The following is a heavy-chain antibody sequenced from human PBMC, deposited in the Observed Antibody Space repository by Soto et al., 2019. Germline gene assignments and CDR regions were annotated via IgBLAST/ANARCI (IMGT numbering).Heavy chain of an antibody. J-gene: IGHJ4*02. CDR3: EQRVLRTVFGLVTTTAIYFVF. D-gene: IGHD3-3*01. V-gene: IGHV2-5*02. CDR2: IYWDDDK. CDR1: GFSLTTSGVG. Sequence: QITLNESGPTVVRPTETLTLTCRFSGFSLTTSGVGVGWIRQSPGKAPEWLALIYWDDDKRYSASLKSRLTITKDSSKNQVFLTVSDLDPTDTATYYCEQRVLRTVFGLVTTTAIYFVFWGQGTPVAVSS.